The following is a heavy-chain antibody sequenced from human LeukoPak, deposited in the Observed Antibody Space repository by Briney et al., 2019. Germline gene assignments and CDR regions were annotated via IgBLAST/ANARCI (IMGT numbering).Heavy chain of an antibody. V-gene: IGHV3-9*01. CDR2: ISWNSGSI. J-gene: IGHJ6*02. D-gene: IGHD6-13*01. CDR3: AKAPGYECYYGMDV. Sequence: GGSLRLSCAASGFTFDDYAMHWVRQVPGKGLEWVSGISWNSGSIGYADSVKGRFTISRDNAKNSLYPQMNSLRAEDTALYYCAKAPGYECYYGMDVWGQGTTVTVSS. CDR1: GFTFDDYA.